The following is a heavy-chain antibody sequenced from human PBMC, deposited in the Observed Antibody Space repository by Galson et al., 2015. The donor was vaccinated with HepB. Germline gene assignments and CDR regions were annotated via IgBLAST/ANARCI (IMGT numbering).Heavy chain of an antibody. CDR2: ISGSGGTT. D-gene: IGHD3-10*01. Sequence: SLRLSCAASGFSFRSYTMTWVRQAPGEGLQWVSGISGSGGTTYYADTVKGRFTISRDNSKNTLYLQMNSLRAEDTAIYYCAIKTGDYYDYWGQGTLVTVSS. CDR3: AIKTGDYYDY. CDR1: GFSFRSYT. V-gene: IGHV3-23*01. J-gene: IGHJ4*02.